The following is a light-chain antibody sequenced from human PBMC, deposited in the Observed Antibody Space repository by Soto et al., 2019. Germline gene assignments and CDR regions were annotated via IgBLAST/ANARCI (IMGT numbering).Light chain of an antibody. V-gene: IGLV2-14*01. Sequence: QSALTQPASVSGSPGQSIAISCTGTSSDVGGYNYVSWYQQHPGKTPNLMIYDVSNRPSGVSNRFSGSKSGNTASLTISGLQAEDEADYSCSSYTSSSPWVVGGMTQLTVL. CDR1: SSDVGGYNY. CDR2: DVS. J-gene: IGLJ3*02. CDR3: SSYTSSSPWV.